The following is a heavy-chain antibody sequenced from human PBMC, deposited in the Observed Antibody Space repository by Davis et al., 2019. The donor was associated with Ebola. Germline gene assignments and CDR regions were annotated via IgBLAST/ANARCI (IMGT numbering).Heavy chain of an antibody. V-gene: IGHV1-18*04. J-gene: IGHJ3*02. Sequence: AASVKVSCKASGYTFTSYGITWVRQAPGQGLEWMGRISAYNGNTNYAQKVQGRVTMTTDTTTTTVYMDLSSLRSEDTALYYCTTPGGQDSGYDVFDIWGQGTMVTVSS. CDR3: TTPGGQDSGYDVFDI. D-gene: IGHD5-12*01. CDR1: GYTFTSYG. CDR2: ISAYNGNT.